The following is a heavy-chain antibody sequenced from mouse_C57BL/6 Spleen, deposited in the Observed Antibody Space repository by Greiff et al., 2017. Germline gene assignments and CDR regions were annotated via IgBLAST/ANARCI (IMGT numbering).Heavy chain of an antibody. CDR3: ARSGVTTVVATPYAMDY. Sequence: VQLQQSGPEPVKPGASVKISCKASGYAFSSSWMNWVKQRPGKGLEWIGRIYPGDGDTNYNGKFKGKATLTADKSSSTAYMQLSSLTSEDSAVYFCARSGVTTVVATPYAMDYWGQGTSVTVSS. CDR2: IYPGDGDT. V-gene: IGHV1-82*01. D-gene: IGHD1-1*01. CDR1: GYAFSSSW. J-gene: IGHJ4*01.